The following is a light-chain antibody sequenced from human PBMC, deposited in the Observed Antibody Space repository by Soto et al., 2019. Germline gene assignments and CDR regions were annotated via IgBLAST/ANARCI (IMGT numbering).Light chain of an antibody. V-gene: IGLV2-11*01. CDR3: CSYAGSSLV. CDR2: DVS. CDR1: SSDVGGYNY. J-gene: IGLJ2*01. Sequence: QSALTQPRSVSGSPGQSVTISCTGTSSDVGGYNYVSWYQQHPGKAPKLMIYDVSKRPSGVPDRFSGSKSGNTASLTISGLQAEDEADYCCCSYAGSSLVFGGGTQLTVL.